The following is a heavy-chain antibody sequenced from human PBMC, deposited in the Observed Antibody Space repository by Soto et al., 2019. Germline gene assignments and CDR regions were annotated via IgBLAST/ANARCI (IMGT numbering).Heavy chain of an antibody. Sequence: GGSLRLSCAASGFTFSSYAMSWVRQAPGKGLEWVSAISGSGGSTYYADSVKGRFTISRDNSKNTLYLQMNSLRAEDTAVYYCAKAYSYYDFRSGPLDYWGQGTLVTVSS. CDR1: GFTFSSYA. J-gene: IGHJ4*02. V-gene: IGHV3-23*01. D-gene: IGHD3-3*01. CDR2: ISGSGGST. CDR3: AKAYSYYDFRSGPLDY.